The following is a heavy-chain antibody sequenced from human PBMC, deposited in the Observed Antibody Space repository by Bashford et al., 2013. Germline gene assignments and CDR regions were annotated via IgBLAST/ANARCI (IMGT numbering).Heavy chain of an antibody. CDR2: ISADGSLT. Sequence: VRQAPGQGLEWVSTISADGSLTYYADSREGPGSPISRDNSKNTLYLQMNSLRAEDTAIYYCAKDRLTIAELDYWGQGTQVTVSS. V-gene: IGHV3-23*01. D-gene: IGHD3-9*01. J-gene: IGHJ4*02. CDR3: AKDRLTIAELDY.